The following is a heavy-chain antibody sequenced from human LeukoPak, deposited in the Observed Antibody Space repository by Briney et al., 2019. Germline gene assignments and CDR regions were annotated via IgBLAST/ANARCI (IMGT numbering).Heavy chain of an antibody. CDR3: ARDAYYYGSGSYWSWFDP. J-gene: IGHJ5*02. Sequence: SETLSLTCTVSGGSVSSYYWSWIRQPSGKGLEWIGYIYYSGSTSYNPSLKSRVAISVDTSKNQFSLKLSSVTAADTAVYYCARDAYYYGSGSYWSWFDPWGQGTLVTVSS. CDR2: IYYSGST. D-gene: IGHD3-10*01. V-gene: IGHV4-59*02. CDR1: GGSVSSYY.